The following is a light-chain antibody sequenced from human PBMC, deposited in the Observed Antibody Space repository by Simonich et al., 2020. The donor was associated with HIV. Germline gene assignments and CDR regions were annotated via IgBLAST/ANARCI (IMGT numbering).Light chain of an antibody. CDR3: QQYYSTPYT. CDR1: QSVLYSSNNKNY. Sequence: DIVMTQSPDSLAVSLGERATINCKSSQSVLYSSNNKNYLAWYQQKPGQPPKLLIYWASTRQFGVPERFSGGGSGTDFTLTISSLQAEDVAVYYCQQYYSTPYTFGQGTKLEIK. V-gene: IGKV4-1*01. CDR2: WAS. J-gene: IGKJ2*01.